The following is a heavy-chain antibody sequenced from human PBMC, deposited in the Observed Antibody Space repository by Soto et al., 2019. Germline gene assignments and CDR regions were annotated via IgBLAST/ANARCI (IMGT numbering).Heavy chain of an antibody. CDR3: ASLYYYGSGSTGYFDY. D-gene: IGHD3-10*01. J-gene: IGHJ4*02. CDR1: GFTFSSYA. Sequence: GGSLRLSCAASGFTFSSYAMHWVRQAPGKGLEWVAVISYDGRNKYYADSVKGRFTISRDNSKNTLYLQMNSLRAEDTAVYYCASLYYYGSGSTGYFDYWGQGTLVTVSS. CDR2: ISYDGRNK. V-gene: IGHV3-30*04.